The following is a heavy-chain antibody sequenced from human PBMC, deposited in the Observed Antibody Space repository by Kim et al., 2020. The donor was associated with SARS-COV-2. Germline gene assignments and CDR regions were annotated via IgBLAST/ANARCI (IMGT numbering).Heavy chain of an antibody. V-gene: IGHV4-59*08. CDR1: GGSISSYY. CDR2: IYYSGST. J-gene: IGHJ6*01. D-gene: IGHD6-6*01. CDR3: ARTLYSSSYYYSYDMDV. Sequence: SETLSLTCTVSGGSISSYYWSWIRQPPGKGLEWIGYIYYSGSTNYNPSLKSRVTISVDTSKNQFSLKLSSVTAADTAVYYCARTLYSSSYYYSYDMDVWG.